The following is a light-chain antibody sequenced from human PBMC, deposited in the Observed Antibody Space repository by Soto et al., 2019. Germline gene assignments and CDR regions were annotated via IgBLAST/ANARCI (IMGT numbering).Light chain of an antibody. V-gene: IGLV2-14*01. CDR2: EVS. J-gene: IGLJ1*01. CDR3: CSYTSISTFV. Sequence: QSVLTQPASVPASPGQSITISCTGTSSDVGANNYVSWYQRHPGKAPKLMIYEVSNRPSGVSTRFSGSKSGNTASLTISGLQAEDEADYFCCSYTSISTFVFGTGTKVTV. CDR1: SSDVGANNY.